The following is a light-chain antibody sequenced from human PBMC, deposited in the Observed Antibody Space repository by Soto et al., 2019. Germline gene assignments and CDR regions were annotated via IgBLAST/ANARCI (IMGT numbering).Light chain of an antibody. CDR3: QQYSNWPQWT. CDR1: QSIDIR. J-gene: IGKJ1*01. Sequence: EIVMTHSPATLSVSPGERATLSCRASQSIDIRLAWYQQKPGQAPRLLIYGASTRAAGIPERFRGSGSCTQFTLTINSLHSDDFAVYYCQQYSNWPQWTLGQGTKV. V-gene: IGKV3-15*01. CDR2: GAS.